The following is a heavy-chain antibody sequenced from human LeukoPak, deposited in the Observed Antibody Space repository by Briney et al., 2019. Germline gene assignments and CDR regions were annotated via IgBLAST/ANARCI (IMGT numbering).Heavy chain of an antibody. CDR2: IYYSGST. D-gene: IGHD1-26*01. J-gene: IGHJ4*02. Sequence: SETLSLTCTVSGGSISSSSYYWGWIRQPPGKGLEWIGSIYYSGSTYYNPSLKSRVTISADTSKNQFSLKLSSVTAADTAVYYCARTAWELLAFDYWGQGTLVTVSS. V-gene: IGHV4-39*01. CDR3: ARTAWELLAFDY. CDR1: GGSISSSSYY.